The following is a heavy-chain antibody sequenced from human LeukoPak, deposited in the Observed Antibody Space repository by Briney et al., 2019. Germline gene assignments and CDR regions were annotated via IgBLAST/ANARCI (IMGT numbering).Heavy chain of an antibody. CDR2: ISGSGGST. J-gene: IGHJ4*02. Sequence: PGGSLRLSCAASGFTFSSYAMSWVRQAPGKGLEWVSAISGSGGSTYYADSVKGRFTISRDNSKNTLYLQMNSLRAEDTAVYYCAKDTVTTLVGSIPYYFDYWGQGTLVTVSS. CDR3: AKDTVTTLVGSIPYYFDY. D-gene: IGHD4-11*01. CDR1: GFTFSSYA. V-gene: IGHV3-23*01.